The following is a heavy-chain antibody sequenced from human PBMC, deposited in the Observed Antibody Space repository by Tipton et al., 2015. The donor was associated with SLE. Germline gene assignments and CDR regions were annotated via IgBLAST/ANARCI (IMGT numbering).Heavy chain of an antibody. CDR1: GGSISSYY. Sequence: LRLSCTVSGGSISSYYWSWIRQPPGKGLEWIGYIYYSGSTYYNPSLRSRVTISVDKSKNQFSLKLSSVTAADTAVYYCAREERIAAAGRLYYYYAMDVWGQGTTVTVSS. V-gene: IGHV4-59*12. CDR2: IYYSGST. CDR3: AREERIAAAGRLYYYYAMDV. D-gene: IGHD6-13*01. J-gene: IGHJ6*02.